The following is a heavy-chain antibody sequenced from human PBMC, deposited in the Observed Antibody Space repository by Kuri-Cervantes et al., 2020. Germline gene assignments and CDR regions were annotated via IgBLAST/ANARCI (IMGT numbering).Heavy chain of an antibody. J-gene: IGHJ4*02. Sequence: GGSLRLSCAASGFTFSSYWMSWVRQAPGKGLVWVSRINSDGSSTSYADSVRGRFTISRDNAKNTLYLQMNSLRAEDTAVYYCARVLYYYDSSGRVEINFDYWGQGTLVTVSS. CDR2: INSDGSST. CDR3: ARVLYYYDSSGRVEINFDY. D-gene: IGHD3-22*01. CDR1: GFTFSSYW. V-gene: IGHV3-74*01.